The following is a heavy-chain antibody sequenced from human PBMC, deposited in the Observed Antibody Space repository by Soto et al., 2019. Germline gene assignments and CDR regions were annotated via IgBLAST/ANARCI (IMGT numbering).Heavy chain of an antibody. CDR1: GGSISSYY. J-gene: IGHJ6*02. Sequence: LSLTCTVSGGSISSYYWSWIRQPPGKGLEWIGYIYYSGSTNYNPSLKSRVTISVDTSKNQFSLKLSSVTAADTAVYYCASSVTTYYYYGMDVWGQGTTVTVSS. D-gene: IGHD4-4*01. V-gene: IGHV4-59*01. CDR2: IYYSGST. CDR3: ASSVTTYYYYGMDV.